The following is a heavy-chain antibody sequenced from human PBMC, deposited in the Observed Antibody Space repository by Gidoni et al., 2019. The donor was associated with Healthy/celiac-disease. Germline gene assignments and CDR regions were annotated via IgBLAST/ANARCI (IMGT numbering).Heavy chain of an antibody. CDR3: ARLQFSILTGYYDDY. CDR1: GGSISSSSYY. Sequence: QLQLQESGPGLVKPSETLSLTCTVSGGSISSSSYYWGWIRQPPGKGLEWIGSIYYSGSTYYNPSLKSRVTISVDTSKTQFSLKLSSVTAADTAVYYCARLQFSILTGYYDDYWGQGTLVTVSS. J-gene: IGHJ4*02. D-gene: IGHD3-9*01. V-gene: IGHV4-39*01. CDR2: IYYSGST.